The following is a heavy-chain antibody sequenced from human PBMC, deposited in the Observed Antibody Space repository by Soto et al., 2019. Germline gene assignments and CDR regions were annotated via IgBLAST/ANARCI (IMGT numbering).Heavy chain of an antibody. V-gene: IGHV3-30-3*01. J-gene: IGHJ3*02. Sequence: QVQLVESGGGVVQPGRSLRLSCAASGFTFSSYAMHWVRQAPGKGLEWVAVISYDGSNKYYADSVKGRFTISRDNSKNTLYLQMNSLRAEDTAVYYCARDVSITMILLPGAFDIWGQGTMVTVSS. D-gene: IGHD3-22*01. CDR2: ISYDGSNK. CDR1: GFTFSSYA. CDR3: ARDVSITMILLPGAFDI.